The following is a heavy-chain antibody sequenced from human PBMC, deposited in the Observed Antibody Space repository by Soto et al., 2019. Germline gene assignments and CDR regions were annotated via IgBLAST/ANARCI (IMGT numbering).Heavy chain of an antibody. CDR1: GFTFSNYA. V-gene: IGHV3-23*01. CDR2: INIVGGNT. CDR3: TKNYYFDS. Sequence: GGSLRLSCASSGFTFSNYAMSWVRQAPGKALEWVSSINIVGGNTNYADSVRGRFTMSRDDSKNTVFLQMNSLRAEDTAIYYCTKNYYFDSWGQGTLVTVSS. J-gene: IGHJ4*02.